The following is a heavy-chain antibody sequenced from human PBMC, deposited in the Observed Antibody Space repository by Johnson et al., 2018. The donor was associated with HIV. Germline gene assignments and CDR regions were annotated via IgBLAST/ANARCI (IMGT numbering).Heavy chain of an antibody. Sequence: QMLLVESGGGVVQPGRSLRASCAASGFGFSRYVMHWVRQAPGKGLEWVAFIRYDGSYRYYADSVKGRFTISRDNSKNTLHLQMNSLRAEDTAVYYCAKERRQSRAFDIWGQGTMVTVSS. CDR1: GFGFSRYV. CDR3: AKERRQSRAFDI. J-gene: IGHJ3*02. CDR2: IRYDGSYR. V-gene: IGHV3-30*02. D-gene: IGHD6-19*01.